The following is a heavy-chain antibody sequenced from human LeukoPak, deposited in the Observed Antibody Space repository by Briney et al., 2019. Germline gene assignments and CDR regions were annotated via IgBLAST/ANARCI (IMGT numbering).Heavy chain of an antibody. CDR3: ARDSNWASDY. D-gene: IGHD1-1*01. V-gene: IGHV3-64D*09. CDR1: GCGFSNYA. J-gene: IGHJ4*02. CDR2: ISSNGGST. Sequence: GGSLRLSCSASGCGFSNYAMHWVRQAPGKGLEYVSAISSNGGSTYYADSVKGRFTISRDNSKNTLYLQVSSLRAEDTAVYYCARDSNWASDYWGQGTLVTVSS.